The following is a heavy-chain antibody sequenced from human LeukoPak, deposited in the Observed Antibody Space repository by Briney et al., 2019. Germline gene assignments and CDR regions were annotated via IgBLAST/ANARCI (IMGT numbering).Heavy chain of an antibody. Sequence: PGGSLRLSCAASGFTFSSYSMNWVRQAPGKGLEWVSSISSSSSYIYYADSVKGRFTISRDNAKNSLYLQMNSLRAEDTAVYYCARMLRWELRIDYWGQGTLVTVSS. CDR3: ARMLRWELRIDY. J-gene: IGHJ4*02. CDR2: ISSSSSYI. D-gene: IGHD1-26*01. CDR1: GFTFSSYS. V-gene: IGHV3-21*01.